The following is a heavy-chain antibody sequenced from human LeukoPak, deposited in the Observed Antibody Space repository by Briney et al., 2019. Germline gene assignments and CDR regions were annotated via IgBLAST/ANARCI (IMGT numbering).Heavy chain of an antibody. D-gene: IGHD6-13*01. CDR3: ARENQSIAAGYYYYGMDV. V-gene: IGHV3-30-3*01. Sequence: GRSLGLSCAASGFTFSSYAMHWVRQAPGKGLEWVAVISYDGSNKYYADSVKGRFTISRDNSKNTLYLQMNSLRAEDTAVYYCARENQSIAAGYYYYGMDVWGQGTTVTVSS. J-gene: IGHJ6*02. CDR1: GFTFSSYA. CDR2: ISYDGSNK.